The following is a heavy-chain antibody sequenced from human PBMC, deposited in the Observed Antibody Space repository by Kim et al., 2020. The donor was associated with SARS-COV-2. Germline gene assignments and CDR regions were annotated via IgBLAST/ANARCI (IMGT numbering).Heavy chain of an antibody. CDR2: IHYSGKT. CDR1: GGSISSTSYY. Sequence: SETLSLTCSVSGGSISSTSYYWGWIRQPPGKGLEWIGNIHYSGKTYYSPSLKSRVTISVDTSKKQFSLKVSSVTAADTAVYYCARLAAAETIDYWGQGTLVTVSS. V-gene: IGHV4-39*07. J-gene: IGHJ4*02. D-gene: IGHD2-15*01. CDR3: ARLAAAETIDY.